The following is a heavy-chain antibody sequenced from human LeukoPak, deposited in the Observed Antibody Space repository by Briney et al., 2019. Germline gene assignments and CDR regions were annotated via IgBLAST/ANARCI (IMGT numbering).Heavy chain of an antibody. J-gene: IGHJ4*02. Sequence: PGGSLRLSCAASEFTFSSYNMNWVRQAPGKGLEWVAFIRYDGSNKYYADSVKGRFTISGDNSKNTLYLQLNSLRAEDTAVYYCARDFITMVRGGLDYWGQGTLVTVSS. CDR3: ARDFITMVRGGLDY. CDR2: IRYDGSNK. D-gene: IGHD3-10*01. CDR1: EFTFSSYN. V-gene: IGHV3-30*02.